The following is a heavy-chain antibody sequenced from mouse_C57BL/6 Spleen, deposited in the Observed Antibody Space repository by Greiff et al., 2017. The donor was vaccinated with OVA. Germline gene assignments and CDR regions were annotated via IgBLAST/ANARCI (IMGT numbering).Heavy chain of an antibody. J-gene: IGHJ3*01. V-gene: IGHV5-17*01. CDR2: ISSGSSTI. CDR3: ARPNEAWFAY. D-gene: IGHD4-1*01. CDR1: GFTFSDYG. Sequence: EVKLVESGGGLVKPGGSLKLSCAASGFTFSDYGMHWVRQAPEKGLEWVAYISSGSSTIYYADTVKGRFTISRDNAKNTLFLQMTSLRSEDTAMYYCARPNEAWFAYWGQGTLVTVSA.